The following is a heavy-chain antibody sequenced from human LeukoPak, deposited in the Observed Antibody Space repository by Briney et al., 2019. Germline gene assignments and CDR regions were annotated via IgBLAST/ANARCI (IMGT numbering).Heavy chain of an antibody. CDR2: VGWHGGSI. J-gene: IGHJ3*02. CDR1: GLMFDDYA. V-gene: IGHV3-9*01. CDR3: TKDRSARSSYGDAFDI. D-gene: IGHD6-6*01. Sequence: GGSLTLSCVASGLMFDDYAIRWVRHAPGKGLEWVSAVGWHGGSIGYADSVKGRFTVSRDNAKRSLYLQMNSLRAEDTALYYCTKDRSARSSYGDAFDIWGQGTVVTVSS.